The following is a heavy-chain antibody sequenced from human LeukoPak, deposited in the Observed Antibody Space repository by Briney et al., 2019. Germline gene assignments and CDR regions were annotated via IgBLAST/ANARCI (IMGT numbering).Heavy chain of an antibody. Sequence: GESLKISCKGSGYKFSSYWIGWVRQTPGKGLEWMGIIYPGDSDTRYSPSFQGQVTISVDTSINTAHLQWSSLKASDTAMYYCARVRGTYYDFWSGPTPDAFDIWGQGTMVTVSS. D-gene: IGHD3-3*01. CDR1: GYKFSSYW. CDR3: ARVRGTYYDFWSGPTPDAFDI. V-gene: IGHV5-51*01. CDR2: IYPGDSDT. J-gene: IGHJ3*02.